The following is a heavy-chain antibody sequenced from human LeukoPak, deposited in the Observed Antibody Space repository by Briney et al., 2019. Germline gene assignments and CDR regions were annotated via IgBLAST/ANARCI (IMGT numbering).Heavy chain of an antibody. D-gene: IGHD3-10*01. J-gene: IGHJ4*02. CDR1: GGSISNYY. Sequence: SETLSLTCTVSGGSISNYYWSWIRQPPGKGLEWIGHIYYSGATKYNPSLKSRITTSVDTSKNQFSLMLSSVTAADTAVYYCARFGITVVRGGKYYFDYWGQGTLVTVSS. CDR3: ARFGITVVRGGKYYFDY. CDR2: IYYSGAT. V-gene: IGHV4-59*08.